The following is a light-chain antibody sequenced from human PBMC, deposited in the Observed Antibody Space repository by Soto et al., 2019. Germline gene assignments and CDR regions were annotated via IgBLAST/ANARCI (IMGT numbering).Light chain of an antibody. Sequence: EIVMTQSPATLSVSPGEGATLSCRASQSVSSKLAWYQQKPGQAPRLLIYAASSRATGIPDRFSGSGSGTDFTLTIDRVEPEDFAVYYCQQYGSSSITFGQGTRLEI. CDR3: QQYGSSSIT. CDR1: QSVSSK. V-gene: IGKV3-20*01. CDR2: AAS. J-gene: IGKJ5*01.